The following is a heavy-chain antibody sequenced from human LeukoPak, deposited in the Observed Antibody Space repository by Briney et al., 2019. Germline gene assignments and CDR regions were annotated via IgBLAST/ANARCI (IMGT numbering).Heavy chain of an antibody. Sequence: ASVKVSCKASGYTFTGYYMHWVRQAPGQGLEWMGWINPNSGGTNYAQKFQGRVTMTRDTSISTAYMELSRLISDDTAVYYCARERVLARYCSSTSCYGRGFDPWGQGTLVTVSS. CDR2: INPNSGGT. J-gene: IGHJ5*02. D-gene: IGHD2-2*01. CDR3: ARERVLARYCSSTSCYGRGFDP. CDR1: GYTFTGYY. V-gene: IGHV1-2*02.